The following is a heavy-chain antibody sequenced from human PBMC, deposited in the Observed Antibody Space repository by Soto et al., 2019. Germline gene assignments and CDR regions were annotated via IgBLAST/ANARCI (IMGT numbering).Heavy chain of an antibody. V-gene: IGHV4-34*01. CDR2: INHSGST. CDR1: GGSFSGYY. D-gene: IGHD3-22*01. Sequence: PSETLSLTCAVYGGSFSGYYWSWIRQPPGKGLEWIGEINHSGSTNYNPSLKSRVTISVDTSKNQFSLKLSSVTAADTAVYYCARGRAYYDSSGYQDHWGQGTLVTVS. J-gene: IGHJ4*02. CDR3: ARGRAYYDSSGYQDH.